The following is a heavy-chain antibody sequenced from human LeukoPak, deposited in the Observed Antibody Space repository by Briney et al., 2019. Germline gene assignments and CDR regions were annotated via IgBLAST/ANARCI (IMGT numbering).Heavy chain of an antibody. Sequence: GGSLRLSCATSGFFYSVYDMEWVRHDRGKGLGWVSVFGSASDTYYPGAVTDRFSIFSYYAKNSLFLQMNNLIAGDTAVYFCVRGALPGDNWYFDLWGRGTLVTVSS. V-gene: IGHV3-13*01. D-gene: IGHD3-16*01. CDR3: VRGALPGDNWYFDL. CDR1: GFFYSVYD. CDR2: FGSASDT. J-gene: IGHJ2*01.